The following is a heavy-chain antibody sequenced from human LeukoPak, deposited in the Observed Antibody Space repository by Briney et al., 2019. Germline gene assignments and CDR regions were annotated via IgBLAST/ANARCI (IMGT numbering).Heavy chain of an antibody. CDR2: IWYDGSNK. CDR3: AKDKGLLAYCGGDCHYYFDY. J-gene: IGHJ4*02. CDR1: GFTFSSYG. Sequence: PGGSLRLSCAASGFTFSSYGMHWVRQAPGKGLEWVAVIWYDGSNKYYADSVKGRFTISRDNSKNTLYLQMNSLRAEDTAVYYCAKDKGLLAYCGGDCHYYFDYWGQGTLVTVSS. V-gene: IGHV3-30*02. D-gene: IGHD2-21*01.